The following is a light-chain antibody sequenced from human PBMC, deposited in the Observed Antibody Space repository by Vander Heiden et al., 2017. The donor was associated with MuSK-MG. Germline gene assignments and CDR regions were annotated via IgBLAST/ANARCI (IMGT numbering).Light chain of an antibody. J-gene: IGLJ3*02. CDR3: CSYAGSRWV. CDR2: DVG. V-gene: IGLV2-11*01. Sequence: SALTQPRSVSGSPGQSVTISCTGTSSDVGAYNSVSWYQQHPGQAPKLMIYDVGERPSGVPDRFSGSKSDNTASLTISGLQAEDEADYYCCSYAGSRWVFGGGTKLTVL. CDR1: SSDVGAYNS.